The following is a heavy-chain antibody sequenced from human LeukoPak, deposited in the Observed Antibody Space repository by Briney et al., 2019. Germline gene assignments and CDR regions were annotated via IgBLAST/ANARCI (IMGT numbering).Heavy chain of an antibody. CDR3: ARHDPYCSSTSCPPYYYGMDV. V-gene: IGHV5-51*01. CDR2: IYPGDSDT. CDR1: GYSITSYW. J-gene: IGHJ6*02. Sequence: GESLKISCKGSGYSITSYWIGWVRQMPGKGLEWMGIIYPGDSDTSYSPSFQGQVTISAYKSISTAYLQWSSLKASDTAMYYCARHDPYCSSTSCPPYYYGMDVWGQGTTVTVSS. D-gene: IGHD2-2*01.